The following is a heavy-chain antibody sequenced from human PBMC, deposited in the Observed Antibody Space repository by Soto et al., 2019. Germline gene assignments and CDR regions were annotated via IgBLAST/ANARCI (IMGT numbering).Heavy chain of an antibody. V-gene: IGHV4-59*01. J-gene: IGHJ4*02. D-gene: IGHD3-16*02. CDR2: IYYSGIT. CDR1: GGSISKNY. Sequence: QVQLQESGPGLVKPSEPLSLTCTVSGGSISKNYWSWIRQPPGKGLEWIGYIYYSGITKFNPSLKSRVTISVDTSKNQFSLNLSSVTAADTAVYYCARDLYPSDYWGQGTLVTVSS. CDR3: ARDLYPSDY.